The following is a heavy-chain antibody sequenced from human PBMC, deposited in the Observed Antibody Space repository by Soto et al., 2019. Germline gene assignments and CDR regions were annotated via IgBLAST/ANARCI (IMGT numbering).Heavy chain of an antibody. CDR2: INSDGSST. D-gene: IGHD6-13*01. CDR1: GFTFSSYW. CDR3: AREDSSSWYNYYYGMDV. J-gene: IGHJ6*02. Sequence: GGSLRLSCAASGFTFSSYWMHWVRQAPGKGLVWVSRINSDGSSTSYADSVKGRFTISRDNAKNTLYLQMNSLRAEDTAVYYCAREDSSSWYNYYYGMDVWGQGTTVTVSS. V-gene: IGHV3-74*01.